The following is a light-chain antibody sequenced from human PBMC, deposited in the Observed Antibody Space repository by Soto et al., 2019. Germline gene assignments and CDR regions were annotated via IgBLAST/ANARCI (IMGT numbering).Light chain of an antibody. V-gene: IGKV4-1*01. CDR2: WAS. CDR1: QSVLYSSNNKNY. J-gene: IGKJ2*01. Sequence: DIVMTQSPDSLAVSLGERATINCKSSQSVLYSSNNKNYLAWYQQKPGQPPKLLIYWASTRESGVPDRFSGSESGTDFTLTISSLQAEDVALYYCQQYYRAPYTFGQGTKLEIK. CDR3: QQYYRAPYT.